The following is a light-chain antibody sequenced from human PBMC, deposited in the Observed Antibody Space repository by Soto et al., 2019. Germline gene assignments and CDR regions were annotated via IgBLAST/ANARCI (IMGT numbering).Light chain of an antibody. CDR1: RTVNSQ. CDR2: DTF. V-gene: IGKV3-11*01. CDR3: QQRWDWPLT. J-gene: IGKJ4*01. Sequence: EIVLTQSPASVSLSPGGRATLSCRASRTVNSQLAWYQQKPGQAPRLLIYDTFNRAAGIPARFSGSVTGTDFTLTINNLEPEDSAVYYCQQRWDWPLTFGGGTKVEIK.